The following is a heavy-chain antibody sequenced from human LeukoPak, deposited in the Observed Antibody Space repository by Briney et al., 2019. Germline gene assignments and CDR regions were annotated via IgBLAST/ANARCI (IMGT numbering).Heavy chain of an antibody. CDR1: GGTFSSYA. D-gene: IGHD5-18*01. CDR3: AIEVDTAMTYYFDY. CDR2: IIPILGIA. V-gene: IGHV1-69*04. J-gene: IGHJ4*02. Sequence: ASVKVSCKASGGTFSSYAISWVRQAPGQGLEWMGRIIPILGIANYAQKFQGRVTITADKSTSTAYMELSSLRSEDTAVYYCAIEVDTAMTYYFDYWGQGTLVTVSS.